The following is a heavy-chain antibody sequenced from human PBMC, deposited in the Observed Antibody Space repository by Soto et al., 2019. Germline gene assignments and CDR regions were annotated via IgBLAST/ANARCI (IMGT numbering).Heavy chain of an antibody. CDR1: GYTFMNYH. Sequence: QVQLVQSGAEVKKPGASVKVSCKASGYTFMNYHMHWVRQAPGRGLEWLGKINPIGGATTYAQKFLGRVTMTRDTSTSTVYMELSSLTSEDSAVYYCARAASALLWGPGTQVTVSS. V-gene: IGHV1-46*01. D-gene: IGHD2-2*01. CDR2: INPIGGAT. J-gene: IGHJ4*02. CDR3: ARAASALL.